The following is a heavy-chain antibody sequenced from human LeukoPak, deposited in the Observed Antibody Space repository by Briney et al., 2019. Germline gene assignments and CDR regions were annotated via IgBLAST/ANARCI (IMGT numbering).Heavy chain of an antibody. CDR1: GGSISSSSYY. V-gene: IGHV4-30-4*08. CDR3: AREDSSGYYSEGT. D-gene: IGHD3-22*01. Sequence: PSETLSLTCTVSGGSISSSSYYWGWIRQPPGKGLEWIGYIYYSGSTYYNPSLKSRVTISVDTSKNQFSLKLSSVTAADTAVYYCAREDSSGYYSEGTWGQGTLVTVSS. CDR2: IYYSGST. J-gene: IGHJ5*02.